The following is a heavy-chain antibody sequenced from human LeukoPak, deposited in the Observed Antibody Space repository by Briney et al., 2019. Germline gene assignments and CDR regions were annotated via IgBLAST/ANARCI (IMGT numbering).Heavy chain of an antibody. CDR3: ARGGGFLEWLDY. J-gene: IGHJ4*02. V-gene: IGHV4-30-4*01. CDR1: GGSISSGDYY. CDR2: IYYSGST. Sequence: PSQTLSLTCTVSGGSISSGDYYWSWIRRPPGKGLEWIGYIYYSGSTYYNPSLKSRVTISVDTSKNQFSLKLSSVTAADTAVYYCARGGGFLEWLDYWGQGTLVTVSS. D-gene: IGHD3-3*01.